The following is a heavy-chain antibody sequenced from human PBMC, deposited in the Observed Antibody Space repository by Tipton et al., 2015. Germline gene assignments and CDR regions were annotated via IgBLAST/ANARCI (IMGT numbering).Heavy chain of an antibody. D-gene: IGHD6-19*01. J-gene: IGHJ4*02. Sequence: SLRLSCAASGFTFSTYAMSWVRQAPGKGLEWVSAISGSGVSTYHADSVKGRFTISRDNSKNTLYLQMNSLSAEDTAVYYCARDWRYSSGWYYFDYWGQGTLVTVSS. CDR3: ARDWRYSSGWYYFDY. CDR1: GFTFSTYA. CDR2: ISGSGVST. V-gene: IGHV3-23*01.